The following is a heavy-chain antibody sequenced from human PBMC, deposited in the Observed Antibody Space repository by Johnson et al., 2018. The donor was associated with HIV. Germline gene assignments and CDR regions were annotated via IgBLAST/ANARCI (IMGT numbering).Heavy chain of an antibody. Sequence: QVQLVESGGGVVQPGRSLRLSCAASGFTFSSYAIHWVRQAPGKGLEWVAVISYDGSNKYYADSVKGRFTISRDNSKNTLYLQMNSLRAEDTAVYYCARPVAGMNDAFDIWGQGTMVTVSS. D-gene: IGHD6-19*01. CDR2: ISYDGSNK. V-gene: IGHV3-30*04. CDR3: ARPVAGMNDAFDI. J-gene: IGHJ3*02. CDR1: GFTFSSYA.